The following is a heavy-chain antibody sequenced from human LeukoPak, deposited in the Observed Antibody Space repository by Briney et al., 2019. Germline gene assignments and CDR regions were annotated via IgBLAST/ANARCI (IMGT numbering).Heavy chain of an antibody. Sequence: ASVKVSCKASGGTFSSYAISWVRQTPGQGLEWMGGIIPIFGTANYAQKFQGRVTITADESTSTAYMELSSLRSEDTAVYYCASLPVSGALPRGDYWGQGTLVTVSS. V-gene: IGHV1-69*13. CDR3: ASLPVSGALPRGDY. J-gene: IGHJ4*02. D-gene: IGHD3-16*01. CDR1: GGTFSSYA. CDR2: IIPIFGTA.